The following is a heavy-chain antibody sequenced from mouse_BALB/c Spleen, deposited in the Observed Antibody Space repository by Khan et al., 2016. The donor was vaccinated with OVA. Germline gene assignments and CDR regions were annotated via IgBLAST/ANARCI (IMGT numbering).Heavy chain of an antibody. CDR1: GNTFTTYW. CDR2: TNPTNGRT. J-gene: IGHJ2*01. D-gene: IGHD1-1*01. Sequence: QVHVKQSGAELVKAGASVKMSGKASGNTFTTYWIHWVKQRLGQGLEWFAETNPTNGRTYYNEKFKSKATLTVDKSSSTAYMLLRGPTFEDSAVYYCARIKKIVATYFDYWGQGTTLTVSS. CDR3: ARIKKIVATYFDY. V-gene: IGHV1S81*02.